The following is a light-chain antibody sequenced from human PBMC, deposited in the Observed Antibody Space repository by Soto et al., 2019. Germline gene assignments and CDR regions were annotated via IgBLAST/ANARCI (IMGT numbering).Light chain of an antibody. CDR3: TSYAGTNNV. Sequence: QSALTQPPSASGSPGQSVTISCTGTSSDVGRYNYVSWYQQHPGKAPKLMIYEVTKRPSGVPDRFSGSKSGNTASLTVSGLQAEDEADYCCTSYAGTNNVFGTGTKLTVL. CDR2: EVT. J-gene: IGLJ1*01. V-gene: IGLV2-8*01. CDR1: SSDVGRYNY.